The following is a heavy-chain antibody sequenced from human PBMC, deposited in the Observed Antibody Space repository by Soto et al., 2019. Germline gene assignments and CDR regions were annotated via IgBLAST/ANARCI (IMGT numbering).Heavy chain of an antibody. J-gene: IGHJ5*02. V-gene: IGHV5-51*01. D-gene: IGHD2-15*01. CDR2: IYPRDSDT. CDR3: ARRRGPSIGLFDL. Sequence: GVSLTMSCGLAGHPFPDYWIGWVRQMPGKGLEGIGIIYPRDSDTTYNPSFEGQVTMSVDRSLNTAYLQWSSLKASDSGIYYCARRRGPSIGLFDLWGQGTPVTVSS. CDR1: GHPFPDYW.